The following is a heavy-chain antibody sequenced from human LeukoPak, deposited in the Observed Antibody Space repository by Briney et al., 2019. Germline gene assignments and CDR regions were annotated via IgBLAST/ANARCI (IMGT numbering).Heavy chain of an antibody. CDR1: GFTFSSYD. J-gene: IGHJ4*02. Sequence: PGGSLRLSCAASGFTFSSYDMNWVGQAPGKGLEWVSSLSSSSNYIHYADSVKGRFTISRDNAKNSLYLQMNSLRAEDTAVYFCARGTLGAWGWWGQGTLVTVSS. CDR2: LSSSSNYI. CDR3: ARGTLGAWGW. V-gene: IGHV3-21*01. D-gene: IGHD6-19*01.